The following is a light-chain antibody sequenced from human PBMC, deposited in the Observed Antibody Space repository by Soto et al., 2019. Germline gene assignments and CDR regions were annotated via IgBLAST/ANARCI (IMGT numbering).Light chain of an antibody. V-gene: IGLV2-14*01. CDR1: SSDVGGYNY. J-gene: IGLJ1*01. CDR2: TVS. CDR3: SSFTTDSTYV. Sequence: QSALTQPASVSGSPAQSITISCTGTSSDVGGYNYVSWYQHHPGKVPKLMIYTVSSRPSGVSQRFSGSKSGNTASLTISGLQAEDEADYYCSSFTTDSTYVFGTGTKVTVL.